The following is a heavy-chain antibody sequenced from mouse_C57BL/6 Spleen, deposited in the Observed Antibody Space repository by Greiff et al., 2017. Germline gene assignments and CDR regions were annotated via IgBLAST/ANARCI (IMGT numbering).Heavy chain of an antibody. J-gene: IGHJ2*01. CDR1: GFTLSDYG. CDR3: ARERAYGLDY. V-gene: IGHV5-17*01. D-gene: IGHD1-1*01. CDR2: ISSGSSTI. Sequence: EVQGVESGGGLVKPGGSLKLSCAASGFTLSDYGMHWVRQAPEKGLEWVAYISSGSSTIYYADTVKGRFTISRDNAKNTLFLQMTSLRAEDTAMYYCARERAYGLDYWGQGTTLTVSS.